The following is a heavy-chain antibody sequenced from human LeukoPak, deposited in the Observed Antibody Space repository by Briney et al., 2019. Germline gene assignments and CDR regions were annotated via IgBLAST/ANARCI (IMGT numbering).Heavy chain of an antibody. V-gene: IGHV1-2*06. CDR3: ARGAAATRKYYYDSRAGFDY. Sequence: ASVKVSCKASGYTFTGYYMHWVRQAPGQGLEWMGRINPNSGSTNYAKTFQGRVTMTRDTSSSTAYMEMSRLRSDDTAVYYCARGAAATRKYYYDSRAGFDYWGQGTLVTVSS. D-gene: IGHD3-22*01. CDR2: INPNSGST. J-gene: IGHJ4*02. CDR1: GYTFTGYY.